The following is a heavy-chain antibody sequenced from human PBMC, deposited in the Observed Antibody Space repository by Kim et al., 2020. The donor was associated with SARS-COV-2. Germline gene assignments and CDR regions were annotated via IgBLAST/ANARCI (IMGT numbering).Heavy chain of an antibody. CDR3: ARDGFRLLNGKGRVFDY. D-gene: IGHD1-26*01. Sequence: ASVKVSCKASGYTFTSYYMHWVRQAPGQGLEWMGIINPSGGSTSYAQKFQGRVTMTRDTSTSTVYMELSSLRSEDTAVYYCARDGFRLLNGKGRVFDYWGQGTLVTVSS. J-gene: IGHJ4*02. CDR2: INPSGGST. V-gene: IGHV1-46*01. CDR1: GYTFTSYY.